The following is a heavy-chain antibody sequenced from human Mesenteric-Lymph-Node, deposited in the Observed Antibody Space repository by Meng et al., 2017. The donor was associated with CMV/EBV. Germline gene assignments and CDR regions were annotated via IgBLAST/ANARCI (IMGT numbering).Heavy chain of an antibody. CDR2: LYHSGAA. V-gene: IGHV4-30-2*01. J-gene: IGHJ5*02. Sequence: VSGASISSGSYSWTWIRQPPGRGLEFIGYLYHSGAANYNPSLKSRVTISVDRSTNQFSLKLTSVTAADTAVYYCARGGGLGPDWFDPWGQGTLVTVSS. CDR1: GASISSGSYS. D-gene: IGHD6-25*01. CDR3: ARGGGLGPDWFDP.